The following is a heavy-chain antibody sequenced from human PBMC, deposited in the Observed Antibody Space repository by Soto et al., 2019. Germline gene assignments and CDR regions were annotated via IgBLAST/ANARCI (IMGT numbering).Heavy chain of an antibody. D-gene: IGHD3-10*01. CDR3: THRSPAYGHDF. Sequence: LSLTCTVSGGSISSYYWSWIRQPPGKALEWVALIYWNDDQRYNPSLKSRLTVTKDTSKNHVVLTMTNVDPLDTATYYCTHRSPAYGHDFWGPGTLVTVSS. J-gene: IGHJ4*02. CDR1: GGSISSYYW. CDR2: IYWNDDQ. V-gene: IGHV2-5*01.